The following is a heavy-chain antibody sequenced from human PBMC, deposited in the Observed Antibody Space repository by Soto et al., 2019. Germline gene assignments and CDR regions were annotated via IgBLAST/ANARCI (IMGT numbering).Heavy chain of an antibody. CDR2: INHSGST. CDR1: GGSFSGYY. J-gene: IGHJ6*02. Sequence: PSGTLCLTCAVYGGSFSGYYWSWIREPPGKGLEWIGEINHSGSTNYNPSLKSRVTISVDTSKNQFSLKLSYVTAADTAVYYCARIRTLGARRYSYYYNGWDVWGQWTTVTVS. D-gene: IGHD1-26*01. V-gene: IGHV4-34*01. CDR3: ARIRTLGARRYSYYYNGWDV.